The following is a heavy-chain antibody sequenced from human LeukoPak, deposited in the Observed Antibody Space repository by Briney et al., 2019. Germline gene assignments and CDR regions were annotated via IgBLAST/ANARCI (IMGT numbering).Heavy chain of an antibody. CDR1: GFTLSNYI. V-gene: IGHV3-21*01. Sequence: GGSLRLSCAASGFTLSNYIMNWVRQAPGKGLEWVSSISSSSSYIYYADSVKGRFTISRDNAKNSLYLQMNSLRAEDTAVYYCARVATVTTRGFGAFDIWGQGTMVTVSS. CDR2: ISSSSSYI. J-gene: IGHJ3*02. D-gene: IGHD4-17*01. CDR3: ARVATVTTRGFGAFDI.